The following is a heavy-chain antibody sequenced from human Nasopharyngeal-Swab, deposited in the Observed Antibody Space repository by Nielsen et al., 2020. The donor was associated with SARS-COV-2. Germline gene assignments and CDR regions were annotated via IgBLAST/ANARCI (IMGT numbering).Heavy chain of an antibody. CDR3: AKDQIPTPYTSTLDY. CDR2: MGWNTNNK. D-gene: IGHD2-2*01. CDR1: GFTFDDYA. V-gene: IGHV3-9*01. J-gene: IGHJ4*02. Sequence: SLKISCAASGFTFDDYAMHWVRLAPGKGLEWVSGMGWNTNNKGYADSVKGRFTISRDNARNSLYLEMNSLRDEDTALYYCAKDQIPTPYTSTLDYWGQGTLVTVSS.